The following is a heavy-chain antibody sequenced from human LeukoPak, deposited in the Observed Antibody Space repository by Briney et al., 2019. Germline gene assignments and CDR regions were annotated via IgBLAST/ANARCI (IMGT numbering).Heavy chain of an antibody. D-gene: IGHD6-6*01. CDR3: ARDDRPSGHDFDY. J-gene: IGHJ4*02. CDR1: GFTFRDYN. Sequence: PGGSLRLSCTASGFTFRDYNINWFRQAPGRGLEWVGFIRSKADGGTTEYAASVKGRFTISRDDSKNVAYLQINNLRAEDTALYYCARDDRPSGHDFDYWGQGTPVTVSS. CDR2: IRSKADGGTT. V-gene: IGHV3-49*03.